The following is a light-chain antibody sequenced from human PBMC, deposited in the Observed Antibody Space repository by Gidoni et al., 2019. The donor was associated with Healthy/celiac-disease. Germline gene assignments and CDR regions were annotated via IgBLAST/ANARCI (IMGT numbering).Light chain of an antibody. CDR3: QRRSNWPPWT. CDR1: QSVSSY. J-gene: IGKJ1*01. CDR2: AAS. Sequence: EIVLTQSPATLSLSPGERATLSCRASQSVSSYLAWYQQKPGQAPRLLIYAASNRATGIPARFSGSGSGTDFTLTISSLEPEDFAVYYCQRRSNWPPWTFGQGTKVEIK. V-gene: IGKV3-11*01.